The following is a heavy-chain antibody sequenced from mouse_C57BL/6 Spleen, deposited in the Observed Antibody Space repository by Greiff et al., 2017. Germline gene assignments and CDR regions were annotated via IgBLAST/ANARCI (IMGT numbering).Heavy chain of an antibody. V-gene: IGHV1-55*01. Sequence: QVQLQQPGAELVKPGASVKMSCKASGYTFTSYWITWVKQRPGQGLEWIGDIYPGSGSTNYNEKFKSKATLPVDTSSSTAYMQLSSLTSEDSAVYYCARSEDAYAMDYWGQGTSVTVSS. CDR1: GYTFTSYW. CDR2: IYPGSGST. J-gene: IGHJ4*01. CDR3: ARSEDAYAMDY.